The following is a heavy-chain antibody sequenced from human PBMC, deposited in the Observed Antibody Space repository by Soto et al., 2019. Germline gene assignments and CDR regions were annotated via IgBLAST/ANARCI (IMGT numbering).Heavy chain of an antibody. D-gene: IGHD6-13*01. CDR2: IYISGST. J-gene: IGHJ6*02. CDR3: AKSSSRSSLGQYGLDV. CDR1: GGSINSYY. Sequence: QVQLQESGPGLVKPSETLSLTCTVSGGSINSYYWYWIRQPAGKGLEWIGRIYISGSTNYNPSLKRRVNITIDTSKNQSSLNVSSVTAANPAVYYCAKSSSRSSLGQYGLDVWGQGTTVTVSS. V-gene: IGHV4-4*07.